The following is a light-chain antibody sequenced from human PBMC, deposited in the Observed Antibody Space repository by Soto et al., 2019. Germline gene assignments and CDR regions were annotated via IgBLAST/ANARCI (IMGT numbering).Light chain of an antibody. Sequence: QPVLTQSSSASASLGSSVKLTCTLSSRHSSYSIAWHQQQPGKAPRYLMKLEGSGSYNKGSGVPDRFSGSSSGADRYLTISNLQSEDEADYYCETWDSNTHKVFGGGTKLTVL. CDR1: SRHSSYS. CDR2: LEGSGSY. J-gene: IGLJ2*01. CDR3: ETWDSNTHKV. V-gene: IGLV4-60*03.